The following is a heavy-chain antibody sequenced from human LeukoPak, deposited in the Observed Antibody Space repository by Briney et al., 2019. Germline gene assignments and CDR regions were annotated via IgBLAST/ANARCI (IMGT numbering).Heavy chain of an antibody. CDR3: AGPMIVVVTHDAFDI. D-gene: IGHD3-22*01. V-gene: IGHV3-43D*03. CDR2: ISWDGGIT. Sequence: PGGSLRLSCAASGFTFDDYVMHWVRQAPGKGLEWVSLISWDGGITYYADSVKGRFTISRDNAKNSLYLQMNSLRAEDTAVYYCAGPMIVVVTHDAFDIWGQGTMVTVSS. CDR1: GFTFDDYV. J-gene: IGHJ3*02.